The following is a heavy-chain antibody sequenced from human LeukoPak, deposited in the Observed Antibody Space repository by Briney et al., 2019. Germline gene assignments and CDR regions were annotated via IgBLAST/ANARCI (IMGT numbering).Heavy chain of an antibody. CDR2: IYYSGST. Sequence: SETLSLTCTVSGGSISSYYWSWIRQPPGKGLEWIGYIYYSGSTNYNPSLKSRVTISVDTSKNQFSLKLSSVTAADTAVYYCARHGSGFDYWGQGTLVTVSS. CDR3: ARHGSGFDY. V-gene: IGHV4-59*08. J-gene: IGHJ4*02. CDR1: GGSISSYY. D-gene: IGHD2-15*01.